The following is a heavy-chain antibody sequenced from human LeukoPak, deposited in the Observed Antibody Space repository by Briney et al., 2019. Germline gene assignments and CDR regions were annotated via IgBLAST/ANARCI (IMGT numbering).Heavy chain of an antibody. CDR2: INPNSGGT. V-gene: IGHV1-2*02. J-gene: IGHJ6*02. D-gene: IGHD1-7*01. Sequence: ASVKVSCKASGYTFTSYYMHWVRQAPGQGLEWMGWINPNSGGTNYAQKFQGRVTMTRDTSISTAYMELSRLRSDDTAVYYCATLGGTRYYYGMDVWGQGTTVTVSS. CDR1: GYTFTSYY. CDR3: ATLGGTRYYYGMDV.